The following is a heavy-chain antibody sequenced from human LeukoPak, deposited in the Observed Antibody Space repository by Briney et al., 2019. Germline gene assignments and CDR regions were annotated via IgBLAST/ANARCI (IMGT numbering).Heavy chain of an antibody. D-gene: IGHD3-22*01. V-gene: IGHV1-69*13. Sequence: ASVKVSCKASGGTFSSYAISWVRQAPGQGLEWMGGIIPIFGTANYAQKFQGRVTTTADESTSTAYMELSSLRSEDTAVYYCARAHDSSGYAHYFDYWGQGTLVTVSS. CDR3: ARAHDSSGYAHYFDY. J-gene: IGHJ4*02. CDR1: GGTFSSYA. CDR2: IIPIFGTA.